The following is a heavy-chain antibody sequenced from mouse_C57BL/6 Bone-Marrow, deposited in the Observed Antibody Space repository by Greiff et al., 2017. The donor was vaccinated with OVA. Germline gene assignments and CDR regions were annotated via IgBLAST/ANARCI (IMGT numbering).Heavy chain of an antibody. D-gene: IGHD2-3*01. CDR3: ALGDGYGWYFDV. Sequence: VHLVESGPGLVQPSQSLSITCTVSGFSLTSYGVHWVRQSPGKGLEWLGVIWRGGSTEYNAAFMSRLSITKDNSKSQVFCKMNSLQADDTAIYYCALGDGYGWYFDVWGTGTTVTVSS. CDR2: IWRGGST. CDR1: GFSLTSYG. V-gene: IGHV2-5*01. J-gene: IGHJ1*03.